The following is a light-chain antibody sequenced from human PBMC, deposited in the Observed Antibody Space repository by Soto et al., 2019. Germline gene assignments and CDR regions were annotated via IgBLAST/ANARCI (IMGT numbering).Light chain of an antibody. Sequence: EVVLTQSPATLSLSPGERATLSCRASQSIRNYLAWYQQKPGQAPRLLIYDASNRATGIPARFSGSGSGTDFILTISSPEPEDSGVYYCQQRNDWVTFGGGTKVDIK. V-gene: IGKV3-11*01. CDR2: DAS. CDR1: QSIRNY. CDR3: QQRNDWVT. J-gene: IGKJ4*01.